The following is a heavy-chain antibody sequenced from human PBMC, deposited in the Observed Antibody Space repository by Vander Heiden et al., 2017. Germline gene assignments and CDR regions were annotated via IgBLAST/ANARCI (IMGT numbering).Heavy chain of an antibody. V-gene: IGHV3-21*01. D-gene: IGHD3-16*01. CDR2: ISSSSSYI. CDR3: ARVLNYDYVWGSSDY. CDR1: GFTFSSYS. J-gene: IGHJ4*02. Sequence: EVQLVESGGGLVKPGGSLRLSCAASGFTFSSYSMNWVRQAPGKGLEWVSSISSSSSYIYYADSVKGRFTISRDNAKNSLYMQMNRLRAEDTAVYYCARVLNYDYVWGSSDYWGQGTMVTVYS.